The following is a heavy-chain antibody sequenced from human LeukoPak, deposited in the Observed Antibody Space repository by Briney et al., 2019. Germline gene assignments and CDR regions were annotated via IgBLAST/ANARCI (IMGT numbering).Heavy chain of an antibody. Sequence: SETLSLTCTLSGGSISSTGYYWGWLRQPPGKGLEWIGNIYYSGSTYYNPSLKSRVTISVDTSKNQFSLKLSPVTAADTAVYYCARGTVGYCSGGSCQGWFDPWGQGTLLTVSS. D-gene: IGHD2-15*01. CDR2: IYYSGST. V-gene: IGHV4-39*01. CDR3: ARGTVGYCSGGSCQGWFDP. J-gene: IGHJ5*02. CDR1: GGSISSTGYY.